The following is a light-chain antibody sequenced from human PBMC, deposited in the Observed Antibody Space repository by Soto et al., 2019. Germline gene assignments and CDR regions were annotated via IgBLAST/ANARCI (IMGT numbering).Light chain of an antibody. J-gene: IGLJ2*01. CDR2: DVT. Sequence: QCALTQPASVSESPGQSITIPCTGTSGDIGGYNYVSWYQQYPGKAPKLMIYDVTNRPSGVSNRFSGSKSGNTASLTISGLQAEDEANYYCSSYTSSNSLVVFGGGTKVTVL. CDR1: SGDIGGYNY. CDR3: SSYTSSNSLVV. V-gene: IGLV2-14*01.